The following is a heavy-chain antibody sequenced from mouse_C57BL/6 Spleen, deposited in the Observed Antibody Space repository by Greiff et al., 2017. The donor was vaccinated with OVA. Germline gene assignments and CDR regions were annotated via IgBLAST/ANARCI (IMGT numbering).Heavy chain of an antibody. CDR2: IDPSDSYT. CDR3: ARADGSSLDY. V-gene: IGHV1-69*01. Sequence: VQLQQSGAELVMPGASVKLSCKASGYTFTSYWMHWVKQRPGQGLEWIGEIDPSDSYTNYNQKFKGKSTLTVDKSSSTAYMQLSSLTSEDSAVYYCARADGSSLDYWGQGTTLTVSS. CDR1: GYTFTSYW. J-gene: IGHJ2*01. D-gene: IGHD1-1*01.